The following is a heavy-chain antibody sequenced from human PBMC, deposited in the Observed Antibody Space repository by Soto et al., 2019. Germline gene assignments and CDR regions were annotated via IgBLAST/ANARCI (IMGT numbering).Heavy chain of an antibody. V-gene: IGHV1-69*04. J-gene: IGHJ3*02. CDR2: IIPILGIA. CDR3: ARDQYYGSGSDAFDI. CDR1: GGTFSIYT. D-gene: IGHD3-10*01. Sequence: ASVKVSCKASGGTFSIYTISWVRQAPGQGLEWMGRIIPILGIANYAQKFQGRVTITADKSTSTAYMELSSLRSEDTAVYYCARDQYYGSGSDAFDIWGQGTMVTVSS.